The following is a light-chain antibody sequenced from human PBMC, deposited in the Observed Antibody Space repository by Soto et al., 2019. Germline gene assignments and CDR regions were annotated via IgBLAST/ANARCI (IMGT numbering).Light chain of an antibody. V-gene: IGKV1-5*01. Sequence: DIQMTQSPSTLSASVGDRITITCRASQSISSWLAWYQQKPGKAPNLLIYDASSLESGVPSRFSGSGSWTEFTLTISSLQPDDFATYYCQQYNSYSQTFGQGTKVEIK. J-gene: IGKJ1*01. CDR1: QSISSW. CDR3: QQYNSYSQT. CDR2: DAS.